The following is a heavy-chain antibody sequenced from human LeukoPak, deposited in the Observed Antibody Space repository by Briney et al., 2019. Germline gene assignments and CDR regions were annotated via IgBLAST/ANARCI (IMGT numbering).Heavy chain of an antibody. CDR1: GGSTRSYY. Sequence: SETLSLTCTVSGGSTRSYYWNWIRQAPGKGLEWVGFISYSGYTSYSPSLKSRVAISVDTAKSQFSLRLNSMTAADTAIYYCARGRNDNGGMFFDSWAQGNLVTASS. CDR3: ARGRNDNGGMFFDS. CDR2: ISYSGYT. V-gene: IGHV4-59*01. D-gene: IGHD4-23*01. J-gene: IGHJ4*02.